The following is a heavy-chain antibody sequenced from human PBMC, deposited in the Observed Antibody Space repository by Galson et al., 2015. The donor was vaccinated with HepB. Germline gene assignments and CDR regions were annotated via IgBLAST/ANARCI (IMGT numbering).Heavy chain of an antibody. D-gene: IGHD6-13*01. V-gene: IGHV3-73*01. Sequence: SLRLSCAASGFTFSGSAIHWVRQASGKGPEWVGRIKSKANNYATSYVPSQKGRFTISRADSKNMAYLHMKSLKTEDTAVYDCTRLGDLSGYSSRWGQGTLVTVSS. J-gene: IGHJ4*02. CDR3: TRLGDLSGYSSR. CDR1: GFTFSGSA. CDR2: IKSKANNYAT.